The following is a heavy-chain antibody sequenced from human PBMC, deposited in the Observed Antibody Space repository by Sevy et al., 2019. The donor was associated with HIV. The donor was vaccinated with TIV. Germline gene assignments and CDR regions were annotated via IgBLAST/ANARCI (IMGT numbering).Heavy chain of an antibody. D-gene: IGHD5-12*01. CDR2: MGNDGDVK. V-gene: IGHV3-30*03. CDR3: AREDSGSGFEY. J-gene: IGHJ4*02. CDR1: GFTFSSYG. Sequence: GGSLRLSCAASGFTFSSYGIHWVRQAPGKGLEWVAVMGNDGDVKDYADSVKGRFTGSRDNSKNTLYLQMNSLSPEDTAVYYCAREDSGSGFEYWGQGTLVTVSS.